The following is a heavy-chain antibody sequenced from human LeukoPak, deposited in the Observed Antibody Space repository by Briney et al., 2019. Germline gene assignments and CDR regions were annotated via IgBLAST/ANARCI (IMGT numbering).Heavy chain of an antibody. CDR3: ARARADSSGYWYFDL. D-gene: IGHD3-22*01. V-gene: IGHV4-59*01. J-gene: IGHJ2*01. Sequence: SETLSLTCTVSGGSISSYYWSWIRQPPGKGLEWIGYIYYSGSTNYNPSLKSRVTISVDTSKNQFSLKLSSVTAADTAVYYCARARADSSGYWYFDLWGRGTLVTVSS. CDR1: GGSISSYY. CDR2: IYYSGST.